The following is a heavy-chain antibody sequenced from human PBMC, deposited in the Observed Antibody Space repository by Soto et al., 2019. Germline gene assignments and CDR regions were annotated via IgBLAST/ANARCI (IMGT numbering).Heavy chain of an antibody. Sequence: QVQLVESGGGVVQPGRSLRLSCAASGFTFSSYGMHWVRQAPGKGLEWVAVISYDGSNKYYADSVKGRFTISRDNSKNTLYLQMTSLRAEDTAVYYCANPSTGKGPNYYGMDVWGQGTTVTVSS. CDR3: ANPSTGKGPNYYGMDV. J-gene: IGHJ6*02. V-gene: IGHV3-30*18. CDR1: GFTFSSYG. CDR2: ISYDGSNK. D-gene: IGHD1-1*01.